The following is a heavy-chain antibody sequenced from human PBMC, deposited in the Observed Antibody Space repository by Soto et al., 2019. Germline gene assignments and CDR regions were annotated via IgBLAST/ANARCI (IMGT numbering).Heavy chain of an antibody. CDR3: AKGPIAGAGPYYYGMDF. V-gene: IGHV3-23*01. J-gene: IGHJ6*02. CDR2: ISGSGGST. Sequence: EVQLLESGGGLVQPGGSLRLSCAASGFTFSSYDMSGVRQAPGKGLEWVSAISGSGGSTYYADSVKGLFTISRDNAKNTLYLELYSVRAEDTAVYYCAKGPIAGAGPYYYGMDFWGQGTTVTVSS. D-gene: IGHD6-13*01. CDR1: GFTFSSYD.